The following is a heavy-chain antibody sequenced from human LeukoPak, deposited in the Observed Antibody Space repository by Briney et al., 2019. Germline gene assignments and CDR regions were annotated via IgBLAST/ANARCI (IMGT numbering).Heavy chain of an antibody. CDR3: ATPPLTTGTSG. V-gene: IGHV3-74*01. CDR2: IDSDETTT. D-gene: IGHD1-14*01. Sequence: GGSLRLSCAASGFTLGNAWMHWVRQAPGEGLVWVSRIDSDETTTIYADSVKGRFTISRDNSKNTLFLQMHNLRVDDTAVYYCATPPLTTGTSGWGQGTLVSVSS. J-gene: IGHJ4*02. CDR1: GFTLGNAW.